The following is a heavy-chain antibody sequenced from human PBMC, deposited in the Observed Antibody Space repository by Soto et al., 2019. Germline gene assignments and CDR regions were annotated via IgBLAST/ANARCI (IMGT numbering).Heavy chain of an antibody. CDR3: ARAYCTNGVCYIVPGMDV. CDR2: IWYDGSNK. D-gene: IGHD2-8*01. J-gene: IGHJ6*02. CDR1: GFTFSSYG. V-gene: IGHV3-33*01. Sequence: PGGSLRLSCAASGFTFSSYGMHWVRQAPGKGLEWVAVIWYDGSNKYYADSVKGRSTISRDNSKNTLYLQMNSLGAEDTAVYYCARAYCTNGVCYIVPGMDVWGQGTTVTVSS.